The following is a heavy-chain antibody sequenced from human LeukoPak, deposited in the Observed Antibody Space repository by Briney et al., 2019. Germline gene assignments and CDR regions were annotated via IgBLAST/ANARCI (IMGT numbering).Heavy chain of an antibody. CDR3: AAGDGRWEGNWFDP. J-gene: IGHJ5*02. CDR1: GGSISSGNYY. Sequence: SETLSLTCTVSGGSISSGNYYWSWIRQAAGKGLEWIGRMYNSGSTNYKPSLKSRVTISVDRSKNQFSLKLSSVTAADTAVYYWAAGDGRWEGNWFDPWGQGTLVTVSS. V-gene: IGHV4-61*02. D-gene: IGHD1-26*01. CDR2: MYNSGST.